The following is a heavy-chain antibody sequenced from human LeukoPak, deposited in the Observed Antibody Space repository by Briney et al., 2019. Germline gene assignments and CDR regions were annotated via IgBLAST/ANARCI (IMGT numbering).Heavy chain of an antibody. CDR1: GGSFSGNY. CDR2: INHSGST. V-gene: IGHV4-34*01. Sequence: PSETLSLTCAVSGGSFSGNYWSWIRQPPGKGLEWIGEINHSGSTNYNPSLKSRVTISVDTSKNQFSLKLSSVTAADTAVYYCAGYYDSSGYYWVGRLDYWGQGTLVTVSS. D-gene: IGHD3-22*01. J-gene: IGHJ4*02. CDR3: AGYYDSSGYYWVGRLDY.